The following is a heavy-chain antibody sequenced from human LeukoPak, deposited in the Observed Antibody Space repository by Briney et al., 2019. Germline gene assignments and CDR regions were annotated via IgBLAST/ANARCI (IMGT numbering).Heavy chain of an antibody. CDR1: GGSISSGGYY. CDR3: ARGTTDSSGYPCWYFDL. CDR2: IYYSGST. D-gene: IGHD3-22*01. J-gene: IGHJ2*01. V-gene: IGHV4-31*03. Sequence: PSETLSLTCTVSGGSISSGGYYWSWIRQHPGKGLEWIGYIYYSGSTYYNPSLKSRVTISVDTSKNQFSLKLSSVTAADTAVYYCARGTTDSSGYPCWYFDLWGRGTLVTVSS.